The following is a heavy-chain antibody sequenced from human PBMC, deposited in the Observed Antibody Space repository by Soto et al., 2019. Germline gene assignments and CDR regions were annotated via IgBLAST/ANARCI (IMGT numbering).Heavy chain of an antibody. CDR2: IHHSGST. CDR3: ARDQGSHPGD. D-gene: IGHD6-13*01. CDR1: GGSISSDNW. J-gene: IGHJ4*02. V-gene: IGHV4-4*02. Sequence: QVQLQESGPGLVRPSGTVSLTCAVSGGSISSDNWWSWVRQPPGKGLAWIGEIHHSGSTNYNPSLQSRVTMSVVPSKNLFSLTLNSVTAADTVFYYCARDQGSHPGDWGQGTLVSVSS.